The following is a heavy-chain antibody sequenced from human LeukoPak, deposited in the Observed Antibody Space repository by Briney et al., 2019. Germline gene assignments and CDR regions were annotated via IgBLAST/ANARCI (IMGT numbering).Heavy chain of an antibody. CDR3: ARGWAQKYQLLGHTPRSFDY. Sequence: SETLSLTCAVYGGSFSGYYWSWIRQPPGKGLEWIGEINHSGSTNYNPSLKSRVTISVDTSKNQFSLKLSSVTAADTAVYYCARGWAQKYQLLGHTPRSFDYWGQGTLVTVSS. D-gene: IGHD2-2*01. J-gene: IGHJ4*02. CDR2: INHSGST. CDR1: GGSFSGYY. V-gene: IGHV4-34*01.